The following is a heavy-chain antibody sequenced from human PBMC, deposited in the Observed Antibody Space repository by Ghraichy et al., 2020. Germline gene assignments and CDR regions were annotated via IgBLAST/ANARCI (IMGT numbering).Heavy chain of an antibody. CDR1: GYTFTGYY. D-gene: IGHD1-1*01. CDR2: INPHSGDT. Sequence: ASVKVSCKASGYTFTGYYIHWVRQAPGQGLEWVGRINPHSGDTSYAQTFQGRVTMTRDTSINTAYMDLNGLKSDDTAVYYCARATGTTQRDYYGMDVWGQGTTVTVSS. V-gene: IGHV1-2*06. CDR3: ARATGTTQRDYYGMDV. J-gene: IGHJ6*02.